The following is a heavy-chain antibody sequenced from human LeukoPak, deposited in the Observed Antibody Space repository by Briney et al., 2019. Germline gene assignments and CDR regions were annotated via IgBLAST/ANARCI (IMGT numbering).Heavy chain of an antibody. J-gene: IGHJ4*02. D-gene: IGHD3-16*02. Sequence: GGSLRLSCAASGFTFSSYSMNWVRQAPGKGLEWVSSISSSSSYIYYADSVKGRFTISRDNAKNSLYLQMNSLRAEDTAVYYCARDGTFGGVIVKQSPYFDYWGQGTLVTVSS. CDR1: GFTFSSYS. CDR2: ISSSSSYI. V-gene: IGHV3-21*01. CDR3: ARDGTFGGVIVKQSPYFDY.